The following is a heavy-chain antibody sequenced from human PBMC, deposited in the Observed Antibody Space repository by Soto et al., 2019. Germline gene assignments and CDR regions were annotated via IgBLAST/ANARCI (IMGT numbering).Heavy chain of an antibody. CDR2: IYYSGST. V-gene: IGHV4-39*01. D-gene: IGHD3-9*01. Sequence: SETLSLTCTVSGGSISSSSYYWGWIRQPPGKGLEWIGSIYYSGSTYYNPSLKSRVTISVDTSKNQFSLKLSSVTAADTAVYYCAGLYFDWFCWFDPWGQGTLVTVSS. CDR1: GGSISSSSYY. J-gene: IGHJ5*02. CDR3: AGLYFDWFCWFDP.